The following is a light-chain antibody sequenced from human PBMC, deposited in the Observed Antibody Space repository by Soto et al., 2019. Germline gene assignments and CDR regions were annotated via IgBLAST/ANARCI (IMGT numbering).Light chain of an antibody. V-gene: IGKV3-20*01. CDR1: QSVSNNY. CDR2: GAS. CDR3: QQYGSSGT. J-gene: IGKJ1*01. Sequence: EIALTQSPGTLSLSPWERATLSCRASQSVSNNYLAWYQQKPGQAPRILIYGASNRATGIPDRFSGSGSGTDFTLTISRLDPEYFAVYYCQQYGSSGTLRQGTKVDIK.